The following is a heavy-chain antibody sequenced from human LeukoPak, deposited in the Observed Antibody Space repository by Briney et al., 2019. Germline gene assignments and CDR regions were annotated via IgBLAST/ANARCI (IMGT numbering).Heavy chain of an antibody. V-gene: IGHV1-18*01. CDR3: SRDRILYYYDSSGYYSC. D-gene: IGHD3-22*01. J-gene: IGHJ4*02. CDR1: GYTFTSYG. Sequence: GASVKVSCKASGYTFTSYGISWVRQAPGQGLEWMEWVSPYNGNTNYAPKLQSRITMTTKNSPEPAHTEARSLQPDATAVVYWSRDRILYYYDSSGYYSCWGQRTLVTVSS. CDR2: VSPYNGNT.